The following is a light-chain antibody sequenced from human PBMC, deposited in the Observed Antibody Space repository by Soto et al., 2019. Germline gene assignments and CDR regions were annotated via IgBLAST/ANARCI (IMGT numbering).Light chain of an antibody. CDR2: DAS. V-gene: IGKV3-11*01. CDR1: QSVSSY. CDR3: QQPWT. Sequence: EIVLTQSPATLSLSPGERATLFCRASQSVSSYLAWYQQKPGQAPRLLIYDASNRATGIPARFSGSGSGTDFTLTISSLEPEDFAVYYCQQPWTFGQGTKVEFK. J-gene: IGKJ1*01.